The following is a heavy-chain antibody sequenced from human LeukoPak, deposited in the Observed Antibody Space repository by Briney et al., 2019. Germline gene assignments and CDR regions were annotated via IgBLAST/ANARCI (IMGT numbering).Heavy chain of an antibody. V-gene: IGHV3-23*01. J-gene: IGHJ4*02. CDR2: ISGSGGST. D-gene: IGHD2-15*01. Sequence: PGGSLRLSCAASGFTFSSYAMSWVRQAPGKGLEWVSAISGSGGSTYYADSVKGRFTISRDNSKNTLYLQMNSLRAEDTAVYYCAKARTQDIVVVVASNDYWGQGTLVTVSS. CDR3: AKARTQDIVVVVASNDY. CDR1: GFTFSSYA.